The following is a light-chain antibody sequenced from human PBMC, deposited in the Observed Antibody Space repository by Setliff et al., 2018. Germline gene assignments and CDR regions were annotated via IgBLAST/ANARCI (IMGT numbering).Light chain of an antibody. V-gene: IGLV1-44*01. CDR3: AVWDDNLNGPV. Sequence: QSVLTQPPSASGTPGQRVTISCSGTSSNIGSNTVNWYQQFPGTAPKLLIQTNNQRHYGVPDRFSGSKSGASASLAISGLQSGDEADYYCAVWDDNLNGPVFGGGTQLTVL. CDR1: SSNIGSNT. J-gene: IGLJ2*01. CDR2: TNN.